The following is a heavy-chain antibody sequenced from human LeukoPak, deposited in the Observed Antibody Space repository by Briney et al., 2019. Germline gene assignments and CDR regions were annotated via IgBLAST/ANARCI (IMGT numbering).Heavy chain of an antibody. CDR1: GFIFSDYY. D-gene: IGHD2-15*01. CDR3: ARGSPPDY. Sequence: GESLKISCAASGFIFSDYYMSWIRQAPGKGLEWLSYISSSSIYTSYADSVKGRFTISRDNAKNSLYLQLNSLRAEDTAAYYCARGSPPDYWGQGTLVTVSS. V-gene: IGHV3-11*05. CDR2: ISSSSIYT. J-gene: IGHJ4*02.